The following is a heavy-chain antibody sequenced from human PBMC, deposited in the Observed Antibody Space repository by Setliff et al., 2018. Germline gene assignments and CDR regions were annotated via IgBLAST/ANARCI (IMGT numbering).Heavy chain of an antibody. CDR3: ARHNYFMIFGVDDAFDI. D-gene: IGHD3-3*01. Sequence: PSETLSLTCTVSGGSISNHYWSWIRQPPGKGLVWLGHISHSGNSNSNPSLSSRVTISVDTSKNQFSLKMSSVTAADTAVYYCARHNYFMIFGVDDAFDIWGQGTTVTV. V-gene: IGHV4-59*11. CDR2: ISHSGNS. CDR1: GGSISNHY. J-gene: IGHJ3*02.